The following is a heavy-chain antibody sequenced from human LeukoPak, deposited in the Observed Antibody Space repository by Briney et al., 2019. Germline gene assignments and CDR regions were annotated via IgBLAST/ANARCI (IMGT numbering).Heavy chain of an antibody. D-gene: IGHD6-13*01. CDR1: GGSISGYY. V-gene: IGHV4-59*08. CDR2: IYYSGTT. J-gene: IGHJ4*02. Sequence: SETLSLTRTVSGGSISGYYWSWIRQPPGKGLEYIAYIYYSGTTDYNPSLKSRVTISVDTSKNQFSLKLSSVTAADTAVYYCARLNIIGSSPVHHFDYWGQGTLVTVSS. CDR3: ARLNIIGSSPVHHFDY.